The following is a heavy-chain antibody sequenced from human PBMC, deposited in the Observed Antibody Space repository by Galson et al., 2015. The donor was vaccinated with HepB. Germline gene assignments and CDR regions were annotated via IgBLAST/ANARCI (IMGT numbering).Heavy chain of an antibody. V-gene: IGHV3-23*01. CDR3: AKDPRLVWFGELNFDY. D-gene: IGHD3-10*01. Sequence: SLRLSCAASGFTFSRYVMSWVRQAPGKGLEWVSSISGTDGSTYFADSVKGRFTISRDNSKNTLSLQMNSLRVEDTATYYCAKDPRLVWFGELNFDYWGQGTLVTVSS. CDR1: GFTFSRYV. CDR2: ISGTDGST. J-gene: IGHJ4*02.